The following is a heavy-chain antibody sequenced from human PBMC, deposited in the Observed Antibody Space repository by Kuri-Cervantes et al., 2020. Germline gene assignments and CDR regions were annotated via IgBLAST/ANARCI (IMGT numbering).Heavy chain of an antibody. D-gene: IGHD6-19*01. CDR2: ISYDGSNK. Sequence: GESLKISCAASGFTFSSYAMHWVRQAPGKGLEWVAVISYDGSNKHYADSVKGRFTISRDNSKNTLYLQMNSLRAEDMAVYYCAKERIAVAGTPDYWGQGTLVTVSS. CDR3: AKERIAVAGTPDY. CDR1: GFTFSSYA. V-gene: IGHV3-30*01. J-gene: IGHJ4*02.